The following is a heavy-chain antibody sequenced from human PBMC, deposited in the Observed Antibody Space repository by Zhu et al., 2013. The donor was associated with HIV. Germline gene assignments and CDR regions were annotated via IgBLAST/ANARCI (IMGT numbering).Heavy chain of an antibody. V-gene: IGHV1-69*01. CDR3: ARDKRRYDILTGYYQSWYFDL. CDR2: IIPIFGTS. Sequence: QVQLVQSGAEVKKPGSSVKVSCKTSGGTFSRHGISWVRQAPGQGLEWMGGIIPIFGTSNYAQNFQGRVTITADESTSTAYMEVSSLRSEDTAVYYCARDKRRYDILTGYYQSWYFDLWAVAPWSLSPQ. D-gene: IGHD3-9*01. J-gene: IGHJ2*01. CDR1: GGTFSRHG.